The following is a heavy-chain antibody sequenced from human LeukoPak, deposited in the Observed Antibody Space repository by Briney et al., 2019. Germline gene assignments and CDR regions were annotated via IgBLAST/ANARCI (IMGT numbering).Heavy chain of an antibody. J-gene: IGHJ4*02. Sequence: PGGSLRLSCAASGFTFSSYWMHWVRQAPGKGLVWVSRINSDGSSTNYADSVKGRFTISRDNAKNTLYLQMNSLRAEDTAVYYCATSTYCSGGSCYSRTFQYWGQGTLVTASS. CDR3: ATSTYCSGGSCYSRTFQY. V-gene: IGHV3-74*01. CDR1: GFTFSSYW. CDR2: INSDGSST. D-gene: IGHD2-15*01.